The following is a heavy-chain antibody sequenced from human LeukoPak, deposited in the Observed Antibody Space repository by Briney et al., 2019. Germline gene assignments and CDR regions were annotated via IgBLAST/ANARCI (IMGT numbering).Heavy chain of an antibody. CDR1: GLIFRNYA. CDR3: AKWGDYDILTGYYVSDF. D-gene: IGHD3-9*01. CDR2: ITGSGDTT. J-gene: IGHJ4*02. Sequence: GGSLRLSCAASGLIFRNYARSWVRQAQGKGLGSVSPITGSGDTTYYADSVKSRFTISRDNSKNTLYVEMNTLRAEDTAVYYCAKWGDYDILTGYYVSDFWGQGTLVTVSS. V-gene: IGHV3-23*01.